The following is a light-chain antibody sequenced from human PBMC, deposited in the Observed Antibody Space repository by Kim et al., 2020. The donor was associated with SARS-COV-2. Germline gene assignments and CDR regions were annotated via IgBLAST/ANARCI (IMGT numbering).Light chain of an antibody. Sequence: DIQMTQSPSSLSASVGDGVTITCRASQRISNFLNWYQQKPGKAPKLLIYGASSLQSGVPSRFSGSGSGTDFTLTITSLQAEDFATYYCQQSYHTPNTFGGGTKVDIK. V-gene: IGKV1-39*01. J-gene: IGKJ4*01. CDR3: QQSYHTPNT. CDR2: GAS. CDR1: QRISNF.